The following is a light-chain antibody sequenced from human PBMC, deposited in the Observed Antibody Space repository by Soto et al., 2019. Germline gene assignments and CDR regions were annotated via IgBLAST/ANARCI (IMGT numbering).Light chain of an antibody. CDR3: QQYGRSTPLIT. CDR2: GAF. J-gene: IGKJ3*01. CDR1: QSVSSSY. V-gene: IGKV3-20*01. Sequence: EIVLTQSPGTPSLSTGERATLSCRASQSVSSSYLAWYQHKPGQAPRLLIYGAFSRATGIPGRFSGSGSGTDLTLTISMLGPEDFALYYCQQYGRSTPLITFGPGNKVDIK.